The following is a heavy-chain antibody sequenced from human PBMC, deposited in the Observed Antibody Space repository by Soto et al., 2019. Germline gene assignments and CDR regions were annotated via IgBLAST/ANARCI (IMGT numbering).Heavy chain of an antibody. J-gene: IGHJ4*02. CDR1: GFTFSSYA. CDR3: VKALYYYDSSGNTIDD. V-gene: IGHV3-64D*08. CDR2: ISSNGGST. D-gene: IGHD3-22*01. Sequence: GGSLRLSCSASGFTFSSYAMHWVRQAPGKGLEYVSAISSNGGSTYYADSVKGRFTISRDNSKNTLYLQMSSLRAEDTAVYYCVKALYYYDSSGNTIDDWGQGTLVTGSS.